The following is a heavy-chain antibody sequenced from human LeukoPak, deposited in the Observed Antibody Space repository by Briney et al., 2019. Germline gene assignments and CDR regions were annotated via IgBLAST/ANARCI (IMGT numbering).Heavy chain of an antibody. D-gene: IGHD1-26*01. Sequence: GGSLRLSCAASGFTFSSYSMNWVRQAPGKGLEWVSPISSSSSYIYYADSVKGRFTISRDNAKNSLYLQMNSLRAEDTAVYYCASNSGSYYLYYFDYWGQGTLVTVSS. V-gene: IGHV3-21*01. CDR2: ISSSSSYI. CDR1: GFTFSSYS. J-gene: IGHJ4*02. CDR3: ASNSGSYYLYYFDY.